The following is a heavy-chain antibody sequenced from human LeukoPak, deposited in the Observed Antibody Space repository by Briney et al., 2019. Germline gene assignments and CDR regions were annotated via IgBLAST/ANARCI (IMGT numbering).Heavy chain of an antibody. D-gene: IGHD6-19*01. Sequence: GRSLRLSCAASGFTFDDYAMHWVRQAPGKGLERVSGISWNSGSIGYADSVKGRFTISRDNAKNSLYLQMNSLRAEDTALYYCAKEPAGYYYYGMDVWGQGTTVTVSS. CDR3: AKEPAGYYYYGMDV. V-gene: IGHV3-9*01. J-gene: IGHJ6*02. CDR1: GFTFDDYA. CDR2: ISWNSGSI.